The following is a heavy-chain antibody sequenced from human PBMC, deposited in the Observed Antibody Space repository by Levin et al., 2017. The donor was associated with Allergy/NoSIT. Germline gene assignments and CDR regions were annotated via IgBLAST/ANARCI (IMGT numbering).Heavy chain of an antibody. J-gene: IGHJ5*02. V-gene: IGHV3-7*04. CDR3: ARDMAAAGS. Sequence: ASVKVSCAASGFTFNYHWMSWVRQTPGKSLEWVANINEDGSERNYVDSVKGRFTISRDNAKNSLYLQMNTLRAQDTAVYYCARDMAAAGSWGQGILVTVSS. CDR2: INEDGSER. CDR1: GFTFNYHW. D-gene: IGHD6-13*01.